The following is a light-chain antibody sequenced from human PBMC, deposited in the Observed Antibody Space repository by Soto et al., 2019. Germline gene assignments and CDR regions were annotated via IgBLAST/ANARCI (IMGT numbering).Light chain of an antibody. Sequence: EIVLTQSPATLSLSPGETATLSCRASQIVSTYLAWYQQKPGQAPRLLIYDASTRATGIPARFSGSGSGTDFTLTISSLEPEDFAVYYCQQRYNWPPITFGQGTRLEIK. CDR1: QIVSTY. CDR3: QQRYNWPPIT. CDR2: DAS. J-gene: IGKJ5*01. V-gene: IGKV3-11*01.